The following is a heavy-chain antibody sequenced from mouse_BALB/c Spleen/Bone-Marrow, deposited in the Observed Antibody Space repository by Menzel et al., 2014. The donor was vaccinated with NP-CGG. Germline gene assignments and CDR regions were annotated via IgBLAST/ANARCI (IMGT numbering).Heavy chain of an antibody. D-gene: IGHD1-1*02. CDR2: INPGSGGT. Sequence: QVQLQQSGAELVRPGTSVKVSCKASGYAFTNYLIEWVKQRPGQGLEWIGVINPGSGGTNYNEKFKGKATLTADKSSSTAYMQLSSLTSDDSAVYFCARRWVGYCYAMDYWGQGTSVTVSS. CDR3: ARRWVGYCYAMDY. V-gene: IGHV1-54*01. J-gene: IGHJ4*01. CDR1: GYAFTNYL.